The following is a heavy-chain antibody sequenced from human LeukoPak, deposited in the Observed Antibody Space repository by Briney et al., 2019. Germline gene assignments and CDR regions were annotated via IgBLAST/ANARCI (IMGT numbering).Heavy chain of an antibody. CDR1: GASISSGSSY. CDR3: ARVTGYVMEDYFDY. J-gene: IGHJ4*02. CDR2: IYTSGST. Sequence: SETLSLTCTVSGASISSGSSYWSWIRQPAGKGLDWIGRIYTSGSTNYNPSLKSRVTISVDTSKNQFSLRLSSVTAADTAVYYCARVTGYVMEDYFDYWGQGTLVTVSS. D-gene: IGHD6-13*01. V-gene: IGHV4-61*02.